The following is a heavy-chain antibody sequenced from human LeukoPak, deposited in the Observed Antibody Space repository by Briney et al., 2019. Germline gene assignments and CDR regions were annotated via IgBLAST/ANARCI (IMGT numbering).Heavy chain of an antibody. CDR2: TSGSGRST. CDR1: GFTFSSYA. D-gene: IGHD3-10*01. CDR3: AKVPPGDSGITKYYFDY. V-gene: IGHV3-23*01. Sequence: GGSLRLSCAASGFTFSSYAMTWVRQAPGKGLEWVSVTSGSGRSTYYADSVKGRFTISRDNSKNTLYLQMNSLRAEDTAVYYCAKVPPGDSGITKYYFDYWGQGTLVTVSS. J-gene: IGHJ4*02.